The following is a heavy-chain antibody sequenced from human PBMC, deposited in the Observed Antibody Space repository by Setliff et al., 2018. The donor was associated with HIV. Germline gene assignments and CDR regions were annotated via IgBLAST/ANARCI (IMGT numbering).Heavy chain of an antibody. CDR1: GYSISTAYY. Sequence: PSETLSLTCAVSGYSISTAYYWGWIRQPPGKGLEWIGYISYSGSTYYNPSLKSRLTMSIDTSKSHFSLNLNSVTAADTAVYYCARGTTSITFDYWSQGTLVTVSS. CDR3: ARGTTSITFDY. D-gene: IGHD1-1*01. J-gene: IGHJ4*02. V-gene: IGHV4-28*03. CDR2: ISYSGST.